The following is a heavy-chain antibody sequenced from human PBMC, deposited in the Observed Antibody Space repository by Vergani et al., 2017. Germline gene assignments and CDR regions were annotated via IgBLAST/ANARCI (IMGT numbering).Heavy chain of an antibody. D-gene: IGHD3-10*01. CDR3: ARHRGSGGFFPSSYFCGMDV. J-gene: IGHJ6*02. V-gene: IGHV4-38-2*01. CDR1: DSSIMTNPY. Sequence: QVQLQESGPGLVKPSETLTLICDVSDSSIMTNPYWGWFRQSPGKGLEWIGCIHHSGDTHYNSSLKSRVSISIVSSSKFSLSLTSVTAADTAIYYCARHRGSGGFFPSSYFCGMDVWDHGTTVTVSS. CDR2: IHHSGDT.